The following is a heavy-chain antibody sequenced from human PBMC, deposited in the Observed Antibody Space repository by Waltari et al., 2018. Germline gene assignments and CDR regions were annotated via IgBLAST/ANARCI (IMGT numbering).Heavy chain of an antibody. CDR3: AKAQPDGGDPQRFDY. CDR1: GFIFSTYA. D-gene: IGHD2-21*02. J-gene: IGHJ4*02. CDR2: IGATGRNT. Sequence: EVQLLESGGGLAQPGVSLRLSCAASGFIFSTYAMGWVRQAPGKGLEWISAIGATGRNTYYTNSLKGRFTISRDNSKNTLYLQMNGLTVEDTAVYHCAKAQPDGGDPQRFDYWGQGTLVTVSS. V-gene: IGHV3-23*01.